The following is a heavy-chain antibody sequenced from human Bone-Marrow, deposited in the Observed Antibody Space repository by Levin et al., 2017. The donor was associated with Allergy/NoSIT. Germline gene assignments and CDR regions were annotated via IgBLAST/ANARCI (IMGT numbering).Heavy chain of an antibody. J-gene: IGHJ4*02. V-gene: IGHV4-59*01. Sequence: GSLRLSCTVSGGSISSYYWSWIRQPPGKGLEWIGYIYYSGSTNYNPSLKSRVTISVDTSKNQFSLKLSSVTAADTAVYYCARQSDYYDSSPFDYWGQGTLVTVSS. CDR2: IYYSGST. CDR3: ARQSDYYDSSPFDY. CDR1: GGSISSYY. D-gene: IGHD3-22*01.